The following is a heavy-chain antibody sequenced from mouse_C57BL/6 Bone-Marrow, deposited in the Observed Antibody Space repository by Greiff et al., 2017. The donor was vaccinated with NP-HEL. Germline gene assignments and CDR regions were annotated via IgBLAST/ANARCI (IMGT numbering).Heavy chain of an antibody. CDR2: IHPNSGST. CDR3: ARSVLYYFDY. Sequence: QVQLQQPGAELVKPGASVKLSCKASGYTFTSYWMHWVKQRPGQGLEWIGMIHPNSGSTNYNEKFKSKATLTVDKSSSTAYMQLRSLTSEDSAVYYCARSVLYYFDYWGQGTTLTVSS. J-gene: IGHJ2*01. CDR1: GYTFTSYW. D-gene: IGHD6-2*01. V-gene: IGHV1-64*01.